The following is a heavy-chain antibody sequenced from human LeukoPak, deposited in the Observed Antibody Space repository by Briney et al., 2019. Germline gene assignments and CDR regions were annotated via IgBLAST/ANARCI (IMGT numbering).Heavy chain of an antibody. J-gene: IGHJ6*03. CDR1: GGSISSSSYY. CDR2: IYYSGSA. CDR3: ARGYYGSGSYSYYYYYYMDV. Sequence: PSETLSLTCIVSGGSISSSSYYWGWIRQPPGKGLEWIGSIYYSGSAYHNASLQSRVTISVDTSKNQFSLKLNSVTAADTAVYYCARGYYGSGSYSYYYYYYMDVWGKGTTVTVSS. V-gene: IGHV4-39*07. D-gene: IGHD3-10*01.